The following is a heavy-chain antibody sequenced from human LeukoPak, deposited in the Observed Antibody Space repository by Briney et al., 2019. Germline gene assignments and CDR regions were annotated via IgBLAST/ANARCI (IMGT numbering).Heavy chain of an antibody. CDR3: ARGSSSWMDY. CDR2: INPSGGST. J-gene: IGHJ4*02. CDR1: GYTFTSYY. Sequence: ASVKVSCKASGYTFTSYYMHWVRQAPGQGLEWMGIINPSGGSTSYAQKFQGRVTITRDTSASTGYMEVSSLTSEDAAVYYCARGSSSWMDYWGQGTLVTVSS. V-gene: IGHV1-46*01. D-gene: IGHD6-13*01.